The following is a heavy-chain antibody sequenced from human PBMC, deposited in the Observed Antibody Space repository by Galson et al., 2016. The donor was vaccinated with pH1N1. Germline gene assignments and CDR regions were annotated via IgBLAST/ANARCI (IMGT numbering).Heavy chain of an antibody. CDR1: GFTFSSYA. D-gene: IGHD3-10*02. V-gene: IGHV3-23*01. J-gene: IGHJ3*01. Sequence: SLRLSCAASGFTFSSYAMSWVRQAPGKGLEWVSAISGSCGYTYFADSVQGRFTISRDNSKNTLYLQMNTLRAEDTAGYYCARDNLRGSGSPEASGVWGQGTMVTVSS. CDR2: ISGSCGYT. CDR3: ARDNLRGSGSPEASGV.